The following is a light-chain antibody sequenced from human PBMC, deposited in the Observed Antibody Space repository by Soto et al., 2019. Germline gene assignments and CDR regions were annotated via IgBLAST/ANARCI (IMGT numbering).Light chain of an antibody. CDR1: RGDVGGHNL. J-gene: IGLJ2*01. CDR2: DVS. CDR3: CSYAGSSTVV. Sequence: QAALKRRASVSGASGKSVTSSCAGSRGDVGGHNLVSWYQQDPGKAPKLMIYDVSKRPSGVSNRFSGSKSGNTASLTFSGLQAEYEADYYCCSYAGSSTVVFGGGTKSPS. V-gene: IGLV2-23*02.